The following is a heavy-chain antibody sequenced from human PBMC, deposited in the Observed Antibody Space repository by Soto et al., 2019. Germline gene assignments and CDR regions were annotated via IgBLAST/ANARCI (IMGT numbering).Heavy chain of an antibody. CDR1: GGSISSYY. CDR2: IYTSGST. J-gene: IGHJ4*02. Sequence: SETLSLTCTVSGGSISSYYWGWIRQPAGKGLEWIGRIYTSGSTNYNPSLKSRVTMSVDTSKNQFSLKLSSVTAADTAVYYCARDTSSYYYGSGTGGYFDYWGQGTLVTVSS. D-gene: IGHD3-10*01. CDR3: ARDTSSYYYGSGTGGYFDY. V-gene: IGHV4-4*07.